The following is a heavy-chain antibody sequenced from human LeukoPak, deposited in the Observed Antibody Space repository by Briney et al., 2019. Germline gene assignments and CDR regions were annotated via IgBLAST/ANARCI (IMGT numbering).Heavy chain of an antibody. CDR3: AKDLHYGSADY. J-gene: IGHJ4*02. Sequence: GGSLRLSCAASGFTFSSYWMSWVRQAPGRGLEWVANIKQDGSEKYYVDSVKGRFTISRDNAKNSLYLQMNSLRAEDTAVYYCAKDLHYGSADYWGQGTLVTVSS. CDR2: IKQDGSEK. V-gene: IGHV3-7*01. CDR1: GFTFSSYW. D-gene: IGHD3-10*01.